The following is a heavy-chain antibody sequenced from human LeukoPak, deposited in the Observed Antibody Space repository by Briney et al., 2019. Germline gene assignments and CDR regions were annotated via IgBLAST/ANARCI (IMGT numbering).Heavy chain of an antibody. J-gene: IGHJ4*02. CDR3: ARGSPLHSSGWYV. Sequence: PSETLSLTCAVYGGSFSGYYWSWIRQPPGKGLEWIGEINHSGSTNYNPSLKSRVTISVDTSKNQLSLKLSSVTAADTAVYYCARGSPLHSSGWYVWGQGTLVTVSS. V-gene: IGHV4-34*01. CDR1: GGSFSGYY. D-gene: IGHD6-19*01. CDR2: INHSGST.